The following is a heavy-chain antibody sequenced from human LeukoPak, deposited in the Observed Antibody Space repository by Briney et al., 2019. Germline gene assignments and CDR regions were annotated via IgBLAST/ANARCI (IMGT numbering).Heavy chain of an antibody. CDR3: ARRPRIAVAVPWFDP. CDR1: GGSLSGHY. D-gene: IGHD6-19*01. CDR2: IYRSGTT. V-gene: IGHV4-34*01. Sequence: SETLSLTCAVYGGSLSGHYVSWVRQPPGKGLEWIGSIYRSGTTYYNPSLKSRVTISVDTSKNQFSLKLSSVTAADTAVYYCARRPRIAVAVPWFDPWGQGTLVTVSS. J-gene: IGHJ5*02.